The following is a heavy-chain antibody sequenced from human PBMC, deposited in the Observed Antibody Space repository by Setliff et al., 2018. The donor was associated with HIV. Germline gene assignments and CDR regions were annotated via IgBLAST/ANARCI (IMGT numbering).Heavy chain of an antibody. D-gene: IGHD3-10*01. Sequence: SETLSLTCPVSGYSISSGYYWGWIRQPPGRGLEWIGAIHHSGNTYYNPSLKSRVTISVDTSKHLFSLKATSVTAADTAVYDCARHDLTLVRGLVWGQGTTVTVSS. V-gene: IGHV4-38-2*01. CDR1: GYSISSGYY. J-gene: IGHJ6*02. CDR2: IHHSGNT. CDR3: ARHDLTLVRGLV.